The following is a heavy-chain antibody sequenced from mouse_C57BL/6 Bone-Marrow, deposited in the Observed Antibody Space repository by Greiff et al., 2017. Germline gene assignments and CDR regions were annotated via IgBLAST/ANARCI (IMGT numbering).Heavy chain of an antibody. Sequence: VQLQESGAELMKPGASVKLSCKATGYTFTGYWIEWVKQRPGHGLEWIGEILPGSGNTKYNEKFKGKATLTADTSSSTAYMQLSSLTSEDSAVYYCASYHDGSSPYYFDYWGQGTTLTVSS. D-gene: IGHD1-1*01. CDR1: GYTFTGYW. CDR2: ILPGSGNT. J-gene: IGHJ2*01. CDR3: ASYHDGSSPYYFDY. V-gene: IGHV1-9*01.